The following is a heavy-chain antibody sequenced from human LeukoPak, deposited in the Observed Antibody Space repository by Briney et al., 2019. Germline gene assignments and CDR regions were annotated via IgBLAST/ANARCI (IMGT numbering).Heavy chain of an antibody. J-gene: IGHJ6*02. Sequence: GGSLRLSCAASGFTLSSYEMNWVRQAPGKGLEGVSYLSSSGSTIYYADSVKGRFTISRDNAKNSLYLQMNSLRAEDTAVYYCARAVDIVATTYGMDVWGQGTTVTVSS. D-gene: IGHD5-12*01. CDR2: LSSSGSTI. V-gene: IGHV3-48*03. CDR3: ARAVDIVATTYGMDV. CDR1: GFTLSSYE.